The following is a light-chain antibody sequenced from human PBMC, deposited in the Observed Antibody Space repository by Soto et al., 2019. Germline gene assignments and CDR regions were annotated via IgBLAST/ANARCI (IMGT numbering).Light chain of an antibody. CDR1: QSLSCW. J-gene: IGKJ4*01. CDR3: QQYNSYPLT. CDR2: KES. Sequence: DIQMTQSPSTLSASVGDRVTITCRASQSLSCWLAWYQQKPGKAPNLLIYKESSLESGVPSRFSGSRSGTEVPLTISSLQPDDFATDYCQQYNSYPLTCGGGTKLDIK. V-gene: IGKV1-5*03.